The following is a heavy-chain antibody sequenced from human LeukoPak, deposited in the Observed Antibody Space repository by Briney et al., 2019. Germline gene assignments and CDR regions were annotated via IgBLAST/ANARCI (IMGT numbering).Heavy chain of an antibody. V-gene: IGHV3-43D*03. D-gene: IGHD3-3*01. CDR3: ASEIIFGSFDY. J-gene: IGHJ4*02. Sequence: GGSLRLSCAASGFTFDDYAMHWVRQAPGKGLEWVSLISWDGGSTYYADSVKGRFTISRDNSKNSLYLQMNSLRAEDTAVYYCASEIIFGSFDYWGQGTLVTVSS. CDR2: ISWDGGST. CDR1: GFTFDDYA.